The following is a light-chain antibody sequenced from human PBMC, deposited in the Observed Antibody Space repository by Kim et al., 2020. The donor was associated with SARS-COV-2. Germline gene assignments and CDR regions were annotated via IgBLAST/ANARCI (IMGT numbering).Light chain of an antibody. CDR3: NSRDSSGNHYV. Sequence: ALGQKVRMTWQGDSLRSYYASWYQQKPGQAPVLVIYGKNNRPSGIPDRFSGSSSGNTASLTITGAQAEDEADYYCNSRDSSGNHYVFGTGTKVTVL. V-gene: IGLV3-19*01. CDR1: SLRSYY. CDR2: GKN. J-gene: IGLJ1*01.